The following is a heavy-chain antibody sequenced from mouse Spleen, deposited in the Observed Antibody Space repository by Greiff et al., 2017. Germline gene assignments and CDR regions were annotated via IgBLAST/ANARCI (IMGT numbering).Heavy chain of an antibody. CDR3: ARGLLRWLGAMDY. V-gene: IGHV1-52*01. CDR1: GYTFTSYW. D-gene: IGHD2-3*01. J-gene: IGHJ4*01. Sequence: QVQLKQSGAELVRPGSSVKLSCKASGYTFTSYWMHWVKQRPIQGLEWIGNIDPSDSETHYNQKFKDKATLTVDKSSSTAYMQLSSLTSEDSAVYYCARGLLRWLGAMDYWGQGTSVTVSS. CDR2: IDPSDSET.